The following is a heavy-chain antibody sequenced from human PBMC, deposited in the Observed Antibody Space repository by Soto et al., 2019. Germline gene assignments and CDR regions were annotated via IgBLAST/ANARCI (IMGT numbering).Heavy chain of an antibody. CDR3: ARNGTYSSSLSQYSGMDV. J-gene: IGHJ6*02. D-gene: IGHD6-6*01. CDR1: GGTFADFI. V-gene: IGHV1-69*01. CDR2: IVPMFGTA. Sequence: QVQLVQSGAEVKEPGSSVKVSCKASGGTFADFIMNWVRQTPGQGLEWMGGIVPMFGTATYAEKFKGRVTISATGSMSTAYMELTSLRSEDTAVYYCARNGTYSSSLSQYSGMDVWGQGTTVTVS.